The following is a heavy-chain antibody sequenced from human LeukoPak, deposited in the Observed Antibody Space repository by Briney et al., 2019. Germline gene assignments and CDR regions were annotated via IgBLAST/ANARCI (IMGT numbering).Heavy chain of an antibody. CDR1: GFTFTNAW. J-gene: IGHJ5*02. Sequence: GGSLRLSCAASGFTFTNAWMSWVRQTPGKGLEWVGRIKSKTDGGTTDYAAPVKGRFTISRDNSKNTLYLQMNSLRAEDTAVYYCAREYSSSGFGFDPWGQGTLVTVSS. D-gene: IGHD6-6*01. V-gene: IGHV3-15*01. CDR3: AREYSSSGFGFDP. CDR2: IKSKTDGGTT.